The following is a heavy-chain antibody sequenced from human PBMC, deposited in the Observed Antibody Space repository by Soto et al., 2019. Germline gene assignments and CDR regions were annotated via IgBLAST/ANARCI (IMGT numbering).Heavy chain of an antibody. V-gene: IGHV3-9*01. J-gene: IGHJ4*02. CDR3: AGGRSWDGGDY. CDR2: ISWNSVGI. Sequence: EVQLVESGGGLVQPGRSLRLSCAAFGFTFDDYAMHWVRQVPGKGLEWVSSISWNSVGIGYGDSVKGRFTISRDNAKNSLYLQMNRLRAEDTALYYCAGGRSWDGGDYWGQGTLVTVSS. D-gene: IGHD6-13*01. CDR1: GFTFDDYA.